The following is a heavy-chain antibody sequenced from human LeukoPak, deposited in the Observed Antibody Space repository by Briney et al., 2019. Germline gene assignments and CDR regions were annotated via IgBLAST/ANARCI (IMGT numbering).Heavy chain of an antibody. CDR3: AKVLTGSQDY. CDR1: GFTFSSYA. J-gene: IGHJ4*02. CDR2: INNNGGTT. D-gene: IGHD7-27*01. V-gene: IGHV3-64D*06. Sequence: GGSLRLSCSASGFTFSSYAMHWVRQAPGKGLEYVSGINNNGGTTYYADSVKGRFTMSRDNSKSTVDLQMSGLRAEDTAVYYCAKVLTGSQDYWGQGTLVTVFS.